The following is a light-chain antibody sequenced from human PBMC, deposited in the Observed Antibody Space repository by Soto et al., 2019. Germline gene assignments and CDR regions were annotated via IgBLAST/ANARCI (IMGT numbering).Light chain of an antibody. Sequence: EIVFPQCPATLSLSPGERAALSCRASQSLSSYFAWYQQTPGQAPRLLIYDASYRATGIPARFSGRWSGANFTLTLSRLEPEDSSIYYCQQRSNSPWTFGQGTKVDIK. CDR3: QQRSNSPWT. J-gene: IGKJ1*01. CDR2: DAS. CDR1: QSLSSY. V-gene: IGKV3-11*01.